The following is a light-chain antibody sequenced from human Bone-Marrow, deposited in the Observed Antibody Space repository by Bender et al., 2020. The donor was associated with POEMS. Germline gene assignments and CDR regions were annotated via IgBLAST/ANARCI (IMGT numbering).Light chain of an antibody. CDR3: QSYDNSLGGWV. Sequence: QSALTQPASVSGSPGQSITISCSGTSSDIGRYNYVSWYQQYPGEAPRLMIYDVTKRPSGISNRFSASKSGNTASLTISGLQAEDEADYYCQSYDNSLGGWVFGGGTKLTVL. CDR1: SSDIGRYNY. V-gene: IGLV2-14*03. CDR2: DVT. J-gene: IGLJ3*02.